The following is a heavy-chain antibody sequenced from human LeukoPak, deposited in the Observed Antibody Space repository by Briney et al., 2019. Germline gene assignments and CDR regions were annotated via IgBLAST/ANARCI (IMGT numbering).Heavy chain of an antibody. J-gene: IGHJ4*02. D-gene: IGHD5-12*01. V-gene: IGHV1-18*01. CDR2: ISAYNGNT. CDR1: GYTFTSYG. Sequence: ASVKVSCKASGYTFTSYGISWVRQAPGQGLEWMGWISAYNGNTNYAQKLQGRVTMTTDTSTSTAYMELRSLRSDDTAVYYCARDIGVGYSGYDLNYWGQGTLVTVSS. CDR3: ARDIGVGYSGYDLNY.